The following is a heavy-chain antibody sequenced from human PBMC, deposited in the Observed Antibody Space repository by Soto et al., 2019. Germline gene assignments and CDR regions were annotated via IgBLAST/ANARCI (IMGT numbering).Heavy chain of an antibody. CDR2: ITDTGGDA. V-gene: IGHV3-23*01. D-gene: IGHD2-21*01. Sequence: VGSLRVSCVASGLTFGSRAMSWVRQAPGEGLQWVSTITDTGGDAKYADSVRGRFVIARDISKKTLYLQMTSLTAEDSAMYYFARGSTDSYPGSRIFAFWGRGTLVTVS. CDR1: GLTFGSRA. J-gene: IGHJ4*02. CDR3: ARGSTDSYPGSRIFAF.